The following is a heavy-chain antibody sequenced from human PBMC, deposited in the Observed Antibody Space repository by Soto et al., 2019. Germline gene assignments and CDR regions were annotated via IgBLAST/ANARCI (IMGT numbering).Heavy chain of an antibody. Sequence: SVKVSCKASGGTFSSYAISWVRQAPGQGLEWMGGIIPIFGTANYAQKFQGRVTITADKSTSTAYMELSSLRSEDTAVYYCAREGAEDSSSWSPWEGYYYGMVVWGQGTTVTVSS. V-gene: IGHV1-69*06. CDR2: IIPIFGTA. CDR3: AREGAEDSSSWSPWEGYYYGMVV. D-gene: IGHD6-13*01. CDR1: GGTFSSYA. J-gene: IGHJ6*02.